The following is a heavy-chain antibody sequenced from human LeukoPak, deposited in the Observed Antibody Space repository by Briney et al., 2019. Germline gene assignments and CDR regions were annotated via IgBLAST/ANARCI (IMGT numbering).Heavy chain of an antibody. CDR3: ARDRPTGASRVFVVQ. V-gene: IGHV3-21*06. Sequence: PGGSLRLSCTASGFTFSTYAMTWVRQAPGKGLEWISSMSGGSRYIYYADSVRGRFTISRDNTKNALYLTMNNLRAEDTAIYYCARDRPTGASRVFVVQWGQGTPVTVSS. D-gene: IGHD3-3*01. CDR1: GFTFSTYA. CDR2: MSGGSRYI. J-gene: IGHJ4*02.